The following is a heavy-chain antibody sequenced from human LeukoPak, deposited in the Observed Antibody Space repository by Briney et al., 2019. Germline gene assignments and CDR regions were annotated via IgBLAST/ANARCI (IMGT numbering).Heavy chain of an antibody. CDR2: LSYTGST. D-gene: IGHD5-18*01. V-gene: IGHV4-59*11. J-gene: IGHJ2*01. CDR3: ARGYSYFYRFDL. CDR1: AASISSLY. Sequence: SQTLSLTCSVSAASISSLYWSWLRPPPGQGRVGFGYLSYTGSTNYNSSLRSGITISVDTSKYQFSLRLSSVAAADRAVYYCARGYSYFYRFDLWGRGTLVTVSS.